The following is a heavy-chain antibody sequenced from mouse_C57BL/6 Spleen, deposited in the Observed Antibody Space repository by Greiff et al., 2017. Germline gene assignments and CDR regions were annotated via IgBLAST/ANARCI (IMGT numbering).Heavy chain of an antibody. Sequence: EVKLVESGGGLVQPGGSLKLSCAASGFTFSDYGMAWVRQAPRKGPEWVAFISNLAYSIYYADTVKGRFTISRENAKNTLYLEMSSLRSEDTAMDYCARRSNNYAMDYWGQGTSVTVSS. D-gene: IGHD2-5*01. J-gene: IGHJ4*01. CDR2: ISNLAYSI. V-gene: IGHV5-15*01. CDR1: GFTFSDYG. CDR3: ARRSNNYAMDY.